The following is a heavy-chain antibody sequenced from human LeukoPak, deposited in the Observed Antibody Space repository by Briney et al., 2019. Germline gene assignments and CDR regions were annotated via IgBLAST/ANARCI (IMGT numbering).Heavy chain of an antibody. Sequence: PGGSLRLSCAASGFTFSSYEMNWVRQAPGKGLEWVSYISSSGSTIYYADSVKGRFTISRDNAKNSLYLQMNSLRAEDTAVYYCARDPGDSTRSGAYYYYYGMDVWGQGTTVTVSS. CDR1: GFTFSSYE. V-gene: IGHV3-48*03. D-gene: IGHD3-10*01. CDR3: ARDPGDSTRSGAYYYYYGMDV. CDR2: ISSSGSTI. J-gene: IGHJ6*02.